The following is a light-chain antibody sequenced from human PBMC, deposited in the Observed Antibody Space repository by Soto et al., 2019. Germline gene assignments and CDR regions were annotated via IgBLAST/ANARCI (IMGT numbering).Light chain of an antibody. J-gene: IGKJ1*01. V-gene: IGKV1-5*03. Sequence: DIQMTQSPSTLSASIGDRVTITCRASQSISSWLAWYQQKPGKAPKFLIHKVSTLVSGVPSRFSGSGSGTEFTLTISSLQPDDFATYFCQEYYTYPWTFGQGPKVDI. CDR3: QEYYTYPWT. CDR2: KVS. CDR1: QSISSW.